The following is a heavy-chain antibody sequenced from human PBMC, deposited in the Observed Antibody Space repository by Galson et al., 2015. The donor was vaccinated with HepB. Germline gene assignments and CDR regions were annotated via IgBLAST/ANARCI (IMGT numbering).Heavy chain of an antibody. Sequence: SVKVSCKASGGTFSSYAISWVRQAPGQGLEWMGGIIPIFGTANYAQKFQGRVTITADESTSTAYMELSSLRSEDTAVYYCARGRYCSGGSCYSGFDYWGQGTLVTVSS. CDR1: GGTFSSYA. CDR3: ARGRYCSGGSCYSGFDY. D-gene: IGHD2-15*01. CDR2: IIPIFGTA. J-gene: IGHJ4*02. V-gene: IGHV1-69*13.